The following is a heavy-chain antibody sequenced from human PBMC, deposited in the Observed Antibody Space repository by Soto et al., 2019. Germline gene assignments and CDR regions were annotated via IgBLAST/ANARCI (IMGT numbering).Heavy chain of an antibody. CDR3: AAYYCSSTSCSDYYGMDV. Sequence: SVKVSCKASGGTFSSYAISWVRQAPGQGLEWMGGIIPIFGTANYAQKFQGRVTITADESTSTAYMELSSLRSEDTAVYYCAAYYCSSTSCSDYYGMDVWGQGTTVTVS. V-gene: IGHV1-69*13. CDR2: IIPIFGTA. D-gene: IGHD2-2*01. J-gene: IGHJ6*02. CDR1: GGTFSSYA.